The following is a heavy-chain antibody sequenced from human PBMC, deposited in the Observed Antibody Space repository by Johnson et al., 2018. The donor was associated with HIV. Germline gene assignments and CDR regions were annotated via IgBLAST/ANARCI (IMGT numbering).Heavy chain of an antibody. CDR2: ISYDGSNK. CDR1: GFTLNSYG. D-gene: IGHD6-19*01. Sequence: QEQLVESGGGVVQPGGSLRLSCAASGFTLNSYGMHWVRQAPGKGLEWVAVISYDGSNKYYADSVKGRFTISRDNAKNSLYLQMNSLRAEDTAVYYCASVGSSGFFSAFDIWGQGTMVTVSS. V-gene: IGHV3-30*19. J-gene: IGHJ3*02. CDR3: ASVGSSGFFSAFDI.